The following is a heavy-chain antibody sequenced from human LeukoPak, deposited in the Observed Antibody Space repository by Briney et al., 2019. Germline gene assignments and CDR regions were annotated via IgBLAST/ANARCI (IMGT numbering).Heavy chain of an antibody. CDR1: GYTFTSYG. D-gene: IGHD6-19*01. J-gene: IGHJ4*02. V-gene: IGHV1-18*01. Sequence: ASVKVSCKASGYTFTSYGISWVRQAPGQGLEWMGWISAYNGNTNYAQKLQGRVTMTTDTSTSTAYMELRSLRSDDTAVYYCARDASRFGSSGWPHFDYWGQGTPVTVSS. CDR2: ISAYNGNT. CDR3: ARDASRFGSSGWPHFDY.